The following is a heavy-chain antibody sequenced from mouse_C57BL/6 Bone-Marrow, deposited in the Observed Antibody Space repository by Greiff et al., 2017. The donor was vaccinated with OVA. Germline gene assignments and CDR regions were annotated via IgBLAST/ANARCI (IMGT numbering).Heavy chain of an antibody. V-gene: IGHV1-76*01. D-gene: IGHD1-1*01. Sequence: VQGVESGAELVRPGASVKLSCKASGYTFTDYYINWVKQRPGQGLEWIARIYPGSGNTYYNEKFKGKATLTAEKSSSTAYMQLSSLTSEGSAVYFGARERTTVVVAYYFDYWGQGTTLTVSS. J-gene: IGHJ2*01. CDR3: ARERTTVVVAYYFDY. CDR2: IYPGSGNT. CDR1: GYTFTDYY.